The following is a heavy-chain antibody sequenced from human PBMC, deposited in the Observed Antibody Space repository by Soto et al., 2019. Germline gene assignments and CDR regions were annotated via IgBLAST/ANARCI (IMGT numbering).Heavy chain of an antibody. J-gene: IGHJ1*01. V-gene: IGHV4-34*01. CDR3: ARRNRCSGGSCYLRYFQH. D-gene: IGHD2-15*01. Sequence: SNTLSLTCAVDGGSFSGYYWSWIRQPPGKGLEWIGEINHSGGTNYNPSLKSRVTISVDTSKNQFSLKLSSVTAADTAVYYCARRNRCSGGSCYLRYFQHWGHGTLVTVSS. CDR1: GGSFSGYY. CDR2: INHSGGT.